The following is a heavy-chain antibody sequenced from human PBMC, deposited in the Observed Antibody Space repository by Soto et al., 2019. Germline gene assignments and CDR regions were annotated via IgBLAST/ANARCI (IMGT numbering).Heavy chain of an antibody. J-gene: IGHJ5*02. Sequence: GGSLRLSCAASGFTFSSYSMNWVRQAPGKGLEWVSYISSSSSTIYYADSVKGRFTISRDNAKNSLYLQMNSLRAEDTAVYYCASSITGTLRGGFDPWGQGTLVTVSS. CDR3: ASSITGTLRGGFDP. V-gene: IGHV3-48*01. D-gene: IGHD1-7*01. CDR2: ISSSSSTI. CDR1: GFTFSSYS.